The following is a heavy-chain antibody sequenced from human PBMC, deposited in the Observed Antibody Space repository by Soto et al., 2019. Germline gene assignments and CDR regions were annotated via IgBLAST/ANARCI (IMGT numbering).Heavy chain of an antibody. J-gene: IGHJ6*02. CDR1: GFTFDDYA. V-gene: IGHV3-9*01. CDR3: AKETGYCSGGSCYDYYYYGMDV. CDR2: ISWNSGSI. Sequence: GGSLRLSCAASGFTFDDYAVHWVRQAPGKGLEGVSGISWNSGSIGYADSVKGRFTISRDNAKNSLYLQMNSLRAEDTALYYCAKETGYCSGGSCYDYYYYGMDVWGQGTTVTVSS. D-gene: IGHD2-15*01.